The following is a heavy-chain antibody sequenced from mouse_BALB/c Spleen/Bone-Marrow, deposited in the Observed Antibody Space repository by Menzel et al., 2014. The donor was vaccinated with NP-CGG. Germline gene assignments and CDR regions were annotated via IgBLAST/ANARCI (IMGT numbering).Heavy chain of an antibody. CDR1: GYTFTSYW. J-gene: IGHJ2*01. D-gene: IGHD2-4*01. CDR2: IYPSDSYT. V-gene: IGHV1-69*02. Sequence: VQLQQSGAELVRPGASVKLSCKASGYTFTSYWINWVKQRPGQGLEWIGNIYPSDSYTNYNQKFKDKATLTVDKSSSTAYMQLSSPTSEDSAVYYCTRTYDYDEGGFDYWGQGATLEVSS. CDR3: TRTYDYDEGGFDY.